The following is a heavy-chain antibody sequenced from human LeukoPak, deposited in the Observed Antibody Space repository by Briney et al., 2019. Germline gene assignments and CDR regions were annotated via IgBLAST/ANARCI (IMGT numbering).Heavy chain of an antibody. V-gene: IGHV3-53*01. CDR1: GLIVSSNY. CDR3: TRGGAGYPFDY. Sequence: PGGSLRLSYAVSGLIVSSNYMSWVRQAPGKGLEWVSTIYSDGYTYYAGSVKGRFTISRDNSKKTLYLQMNSLRAEDTAVYYCTRGGAGYPFDYWGQGTLVTVSS. J-gene: IGHJ4*02. CDR2: IYSDGYT. D-gene: IGHD1-26*01.